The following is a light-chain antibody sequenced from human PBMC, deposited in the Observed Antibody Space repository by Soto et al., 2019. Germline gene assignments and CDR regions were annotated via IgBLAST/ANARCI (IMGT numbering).Light chain of an antibody. CDR1: QSVSSY. CDR2: DAS. Sequence: IGLTQSAAPVSLSPGKRATLSCRASQSVSSYLAWYQQKPGQAPRLLIYDASNRATGIPARFSGSGSGTDFTLTISCLQSEDFAVYYCQQYKSLPWTFGQGTKVDIK. V-gene: IGKV3-11*01. CDR3: QQYKSLPWT. J-gene: IGKJ1*01.